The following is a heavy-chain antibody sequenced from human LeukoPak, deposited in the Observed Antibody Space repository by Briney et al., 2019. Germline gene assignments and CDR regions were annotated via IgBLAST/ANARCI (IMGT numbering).Heavy chain of an antibody. Sequence: PGGSLRLSCAVSGFTFSTYAMQWVRLAPGRGLEWVAVIVYDGSSKYYADSVKGRFTISRDNAKNSLYLQMNSLRAEDTAVYYCARDSPDTMIVVVRNDYWGQGTLVTVSS. D-gene: IGHD3-22*01. CDR1: GFTFSTYA. V-gene: IGHV3-30-3*01. CDR3: ARDSPDTMIVVVRNDY. CDR2: IVYDGSSK. J-gene: IGHJ4*02.